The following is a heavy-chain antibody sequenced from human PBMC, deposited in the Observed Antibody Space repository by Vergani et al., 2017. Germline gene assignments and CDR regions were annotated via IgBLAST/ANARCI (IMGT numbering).Heavy chain of an antibody. CDR1: GGTFSSYT. D-gene: IGHD3-22*01. CDR2: INPNSGGT. V-gene: IGHV1-2*02. Sequence: QVQLVQSGAEVKKPGSSVKVSCKASGGTFSSYTISWVRQAPGQGLEWMGRINPNSGGTNYAQKFQGRVTMTRDTSISTAYMELSRLRSDDTAVYYCARTSRYDSSGYYSAWGQGTLVTVSS. CDR3: ARTSRYDSSGYYSA. J-gene: IGHJ5*02.